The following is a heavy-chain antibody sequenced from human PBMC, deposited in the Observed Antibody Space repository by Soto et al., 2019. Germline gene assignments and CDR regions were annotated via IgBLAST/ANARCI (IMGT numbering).Heavy chain of an antibody. CDR2: IYYSGST. Sequence: SETLSLTCTVSAGSISSGDYYWSWIRQPPGKGMEWIGYIYYSGSTHYNPSLKSRVTISVDTSKNQFSLKLSSVTAADTAVYYCARGAVADSLGDRRGQGTLVTVSS. CDR3: ARGAVADSLGDR. V-gene: IGHV4-30-4*01. CDR1: AGSISSGDYY. J-gene: IGHJ5*02. D-gene: IGHD6-19*01.